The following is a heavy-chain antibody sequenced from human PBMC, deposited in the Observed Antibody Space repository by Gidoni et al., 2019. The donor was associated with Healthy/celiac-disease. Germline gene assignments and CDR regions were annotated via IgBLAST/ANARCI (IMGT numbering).Heavy chain of an antibody. Sequence: QVQLQESGPGLVKPSETLSLTCTVSGGSSSSYYWRWIRPPPGTGLEWIGYIYYSSSTNYNPSLQSRVTISVDTSKNQFSLKLISVTAVDTAVYYCARGEAIAAREAYYFDYWGQGTLVTVSS. CDR2: IYYSSST. V-gene: IGHV4-59*01. J-gene: IGHJ4*02. CDR1: GGSSSSYY. D-gene: IGHD6-6*01. CDR3: ARGEAIAAREAYYFDY.